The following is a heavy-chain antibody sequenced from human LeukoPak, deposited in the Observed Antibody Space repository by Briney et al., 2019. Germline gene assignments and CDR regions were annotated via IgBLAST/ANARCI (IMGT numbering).Heavy chain of an antibody. Sequence: ASVKVSCKASGYTFITYPMNWVRQAPGQGLEWMGGIIPIFGTANYAQKFQGRVTITADESTSTAYMELSSLRSEDTAVYYCVGNYYDSSGYSNYWGQGTLVTVSS. V-gene: IGHV1-69*13. CDR1: GYTFITYP. CDR2: IIPIFGTA. J-gene: IGHJ4*02. CDR3: VGNYYDSSGYSNY. D-gene: IGHD3-22*01.